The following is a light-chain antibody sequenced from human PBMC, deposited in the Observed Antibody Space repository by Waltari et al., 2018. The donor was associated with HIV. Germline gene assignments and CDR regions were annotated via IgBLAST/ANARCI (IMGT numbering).Light chain of an antibody. Sequence: QSVVTQPPSVSETPGQRVTISCSGSSSNIGGNTVTWYQHLPGTAPNLLIYSNNQRPSGVPDRFSGSKSGTSASLAISGLQSEDEADYYCAALDDSLNGVVFGGGTKLTVL. J-gene: IGLJ2*01. V-gene: IGLV1-44*01. CDR3: AALDDSLNGVV. CDR1: SSNIGGNT. CDR2: SNN.